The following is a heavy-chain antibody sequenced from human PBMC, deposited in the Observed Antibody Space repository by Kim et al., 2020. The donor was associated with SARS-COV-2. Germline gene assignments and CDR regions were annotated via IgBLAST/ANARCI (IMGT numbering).Heavy chain of an antibody. Sequence: ASVKVSCKASGYTFTNYGMNWMRQAPGQGLEWMGWINTNTGNPTYAQGFTGRLVISLDTSVSTTYLQINSLKAEDTAVYYCARVPYRSSWYVDYWGQGTLVTVSS. CDR3: ARVPYRSSWYVDY. V-gene: IGHV7-4-1*02. D-gene: IGHD6-13*01. J-gene: IGHJ4*02. CDR2: INTNTGNP. CDR1: GYTFTNYG.